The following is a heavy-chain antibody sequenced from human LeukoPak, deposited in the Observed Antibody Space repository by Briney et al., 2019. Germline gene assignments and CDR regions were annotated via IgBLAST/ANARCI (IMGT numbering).Heavy chain of an antibody. V-gene: IGHV3-23*01. CDR3: AKGRDNWNYETFDY. CDR1: GFTFSNYA. D-gene: IGHD1-7*01. CDR2: ISGSGGST. J-gene: IGHJ4*02. Sequence: PGGSLRLSCAASGFTFSNYAMSWVRQAPGKGLEWVSVISGSGGSTYYADSVKGRFTISRDNSKNTLYLQMNSLRAEDTAVYYCAKGRDNWNYETFDYWGQGTLVTVSS.